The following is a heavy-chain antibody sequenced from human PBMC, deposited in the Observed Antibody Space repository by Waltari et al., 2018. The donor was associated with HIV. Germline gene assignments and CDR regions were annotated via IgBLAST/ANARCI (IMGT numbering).Heavy chain of an antibody. Sequence: QLQLVYSGRGLFRPDISLLLACDTPGLASRRGLLHFVRSPPARGLGLVAITSLVGRNKQYGEYMKGGFTMSRDDSKETLSLQRDSLPFAYTAVYFCAREIGRSGFAGFLDLWGQGTLVTVSS. D-gene: IGHD3-3*01. CDR3: AREIGRSGFAGFLDL. CDR1: GLASRRGL. V-gene: IGHV3-30*04. J-gene: IGHJ4*02. CDR2: TSLVGRNK.